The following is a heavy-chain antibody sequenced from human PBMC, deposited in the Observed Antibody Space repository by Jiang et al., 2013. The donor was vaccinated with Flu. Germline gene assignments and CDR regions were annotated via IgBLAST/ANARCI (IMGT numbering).Heavy chain of an antibody. V-gene: IGHV3-15*01. J-gene: IGHJ4*02. CDR2: IKSETDDGTT. Sequence: VQLVESGGGLVKPGESLRLSCAASGFTVSDAWMSWVRQVPGKGLEWVGLIKSETDDGTTEYAAPVNGRFTISRDESRNTLYLQMSSLQTEDTAVYYCTTYPLHYGHHYSDQWGQGTLVTVSS. CDR1: GFTVSDAW. D-gene: IGHD3-16*01. CDR3: TTYPLHYGHHYSDQ.